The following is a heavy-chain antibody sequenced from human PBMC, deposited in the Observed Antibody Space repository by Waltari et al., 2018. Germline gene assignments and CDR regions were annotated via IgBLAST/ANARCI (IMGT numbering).Heavy chain of an antibody. J-gene: IGHJ5*02. Sequence: QVQLQESGPGLVKPSQTLSLTCTVSGGSISSGGYYWSWIRQHPGKGLEWIGYIYYSGSTYYNPSLKSLVTISVDTSKNQFSLKLSSVTAADTAVYYCARVLKRYCSGGSCLGWFDPWGQGTLVTVSS. D-gene: IGHD2-15*01. V-gene: IGHV4-31*01. CDR1: GGSISSGGYY. CDR3: ARVLKRYCSGGSCLGWFDP. CDR2: IYYSGST.